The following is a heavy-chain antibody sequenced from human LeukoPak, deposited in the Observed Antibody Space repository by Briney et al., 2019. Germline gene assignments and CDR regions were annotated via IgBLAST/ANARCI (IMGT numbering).Heavy chain of an antibody. D-gene: IGHD2-2*01. Sequence: GGSLRLSCAASGFTFSSYWMHWVRQAPGKGLVWVSRINSDGSTTSYADSVKGRFTISRDNAKNTLYLQMNSLRAEDTAVYYCARGGGSTSCSHWGPGTLVTVSS. CDR1: GFTFSSYW. CDR2: INSDGSTT. V-gene: IGHV3-74*01. J-gene: IGHJ4*02. CDR3: ARGGGSTSCSH.